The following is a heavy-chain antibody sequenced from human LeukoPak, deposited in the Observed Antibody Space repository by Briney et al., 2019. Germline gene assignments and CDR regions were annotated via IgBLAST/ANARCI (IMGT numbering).Heavy chain of an antibody. CDR1: GGSFSDYW. J-gene: IGHJ6*03. V-gene: IGHV4-34*01. D-gene: IGHD1-1*01. Sequence: SETLSLTCAVYGGSFSDYWWTWIRQSPGKGLEWIGEVNHSGGTNYNPSLKSRVSISVDRSKKQFSLKLTSVTAADTAVYYCARGGTRGPYYMDVWGKGTTVTVSS. CDR2: VNHSGGT. CDR3: ARGGTRGPYYMDV.